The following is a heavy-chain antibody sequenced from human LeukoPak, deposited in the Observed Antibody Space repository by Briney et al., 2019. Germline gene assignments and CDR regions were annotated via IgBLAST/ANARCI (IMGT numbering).Heavy chain of an antibody. J-gene: IGHJ3*02. CDR2: ISAYNGNT. D-gene: IGHD3-10*01. CDR1: GYTFTSYG. V-gene: IGHV1-18*01. Sequence: ASVKVSCKASGYTFTSYGISWVRQAPGQGLEWMRWISAYNGNTNYAQKLQGRVTMTTDTSTSTAYMELRSLRSDDTAVYYCATPRGSQDAFDIWGQGTMVTVSS. CDR3: ATPRGSQDAFDI.